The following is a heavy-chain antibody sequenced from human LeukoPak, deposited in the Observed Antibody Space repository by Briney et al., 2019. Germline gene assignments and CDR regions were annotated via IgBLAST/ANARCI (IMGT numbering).Heavy chain of an antibody. J-gene: IGHJ3*01. CDR2: ISVGNGDS. D-gene: IGHD1-14*01. CDR3: ARERGIRDAFDF. V-gene: IGHV1-3*03. CDR1: GGTFSSYA. Sequence: GASVKVSCKASGGTFSSYAISWVRQAPGQGLEWMGRISVGNGDSKCSQEFQGRVTLTRDTSATTAYLEVSSLRPEDMAVYYCARERGIRDAFDFWGQGTMVTVSS.